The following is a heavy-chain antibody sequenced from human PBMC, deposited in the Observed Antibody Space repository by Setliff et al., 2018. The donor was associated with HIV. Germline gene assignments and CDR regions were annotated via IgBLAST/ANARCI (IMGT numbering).Heavy chain of an antibody. V-gene: IGHV4-61*01. CDR1: GGSISSGSNY. CDR2: IYNSEIT. J-gene: IGHJ5*02. Sequence: SETLSLTCTVSGGSISSGSNYWSWIRQPPGKGLQWIGFIYNSEITNYNPSLKSRVTISLDMSKNQFSLKLTSVTAADTAVYYCARGGTSSNWFDPWGQGTLVTVSS. D-gene: IGHD2-2*01. CDR3: ARGGTSSNWFDP.